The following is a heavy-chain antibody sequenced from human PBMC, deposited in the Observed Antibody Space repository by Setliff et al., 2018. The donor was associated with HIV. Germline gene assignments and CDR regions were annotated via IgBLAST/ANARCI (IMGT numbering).Heavy chain of an antibody. J-gene: IGHJ3*02. CDR1: GFIFGDYA. CDR2: IRSKRYGGTT. CDR3: TRGLVAATPPWLQSAFDI. Sequence: PGGSLRLSCTASGFIFGDYAMSWVRQAPGKGLEWVGFIRSKRYGGTTEYAASVKGRFTISRDDSKSIAYLQMNSLKTEDTAVYSCTRGLVAATPPWLQSAFDIWGQGTMVT. D-gene: IGHD2-15*01. V-gene: IGHV3-49*04.